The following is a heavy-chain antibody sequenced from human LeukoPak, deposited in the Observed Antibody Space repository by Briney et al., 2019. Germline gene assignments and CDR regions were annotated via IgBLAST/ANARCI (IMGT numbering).Heavy chain of an antibody. CDR2: IYPADSDT. J-gene: IGHJ4*02. V-gene: IGHV5-51*01. Sequence: PGESLKISCKGSGYSFASHWIGWVRQMPGKGLEWMGIIYPADSDTRYSPSFEGQVTISADRSISTAYLQWNSLKASDTTMYYCARRDYGGNSHFDYWGQGTLVTVSS. CDR3: ARRDYGGNSHFDY. CDR1: GYSFASHW. D-gene: IGHD4-23*01.